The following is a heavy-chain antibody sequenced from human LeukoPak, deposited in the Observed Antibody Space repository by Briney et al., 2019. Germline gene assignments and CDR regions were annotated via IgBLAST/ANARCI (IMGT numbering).Heavy chain of an antibody. CDR2: ISHSVNII. D-gene: IGHD1-26*01. CDR1: GFTFSSYE. V-gene: IGHV3-48*03. CDR3: ASGSYYDY. J-gene: IGHJ4*02. Sequence: GGSLRLSCAASGFTFSSYEMNWVRQAPGKGLEWVSYISHSVNIIYYADSVKGRFTISRDNAKNSLYLQMNSLRVEDAAVYYCASGSYYDYWGQGTLVTVSS.